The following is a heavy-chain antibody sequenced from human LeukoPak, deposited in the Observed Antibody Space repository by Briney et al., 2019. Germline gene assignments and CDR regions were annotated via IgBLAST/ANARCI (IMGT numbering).Heavy chain of an antibody. CDR2: IFTAGST. J-gene: IGHJ4*02. V-gene: IGHV3-66*01. D-gene: IGHD5-24*01. Sequence: GGSLRLSCAASGFTVSSNYMSWVRQAPGKGLEWVSVIFTAGSTFYADSVKGRFNISRDNSKNTLYLQMNSLRAEDTAVYYCARAAGEMATIRYWGQGTLVTVSS. CDR3: ARAAGEMATIRY. CDR1: GFTVSSNY.